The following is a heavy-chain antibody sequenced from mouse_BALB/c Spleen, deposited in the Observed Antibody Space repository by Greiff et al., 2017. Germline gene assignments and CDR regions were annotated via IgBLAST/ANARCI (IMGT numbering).Heavy chain of an antibody. CDR3: ARRDWFAY. CDR2: ISSGSSTI. CDR1: GFTFSSFG. V-gene: IGHV5-17*02. J-gene: IGHJ3*01. Sequence: EVQRVESGGGLVKPGGSRKLSCAASGFTFSSFGMHWVRQAPEKGLEWVAYISSGSSTIYYADTVKGRFTISRDNPKNTLFLQMTSLRSEDTAMYYCARRDWFAYWGQGTLVTVSA.